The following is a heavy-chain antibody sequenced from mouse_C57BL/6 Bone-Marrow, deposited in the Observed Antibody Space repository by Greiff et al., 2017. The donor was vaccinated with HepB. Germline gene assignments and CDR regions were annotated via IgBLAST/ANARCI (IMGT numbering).Heavy chain of an antibody. Sequence: DVHLVESGGGLVKPGGSLKLSCAASGFTFSSYAMSWVRQTPEKRLEWVATISDGGSYTYYPDNVKGRVTISRDNAKNNLYLQMSHLKSEDTAMYYCARDRYYYVSRYYFDYWGQGTTLTVSS. J-gene: IGHJ2*01. V-gene: IGHV5-4*01. CDR3: ARDRYYYVSRYYFDY. CDR2: ISDGGSYT. D-gene: IGHD1-1*01. CDR1: GFTFSSYA.